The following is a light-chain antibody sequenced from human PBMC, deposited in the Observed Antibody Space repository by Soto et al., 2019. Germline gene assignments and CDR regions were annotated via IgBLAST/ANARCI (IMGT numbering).Light chain of an antibody. CDR3: QQHNNWPLT. CDR2: GAS. V-gene: IGKV3-11*01. J-gene: IGKJ4*02. CDR1: QSVRSSH. Sequence: EIVLTPSPGTLSLSPGERATLSCRASQSVRSSHLAWYQQMPGQAPRLLIFGASNRATGIPARFSGSVSGTDATLTISSLETEDVAVYYCQQHNNWPLTFGGGTKVDIK.